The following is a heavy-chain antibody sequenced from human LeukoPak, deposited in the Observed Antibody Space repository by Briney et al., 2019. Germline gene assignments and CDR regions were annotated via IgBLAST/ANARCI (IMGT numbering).Heavy chain of an antibody. Sequence: SETLSLTCAVYGGSFCGYYWSWIRQPPGKGLEWIGEINHSGSTNYNPSLKSRVTISVDTSKNQFSLKLSSVTAADTAVYYCARGGYFGTYWGQGTLVAVSS. CDR2: INHSGST. CDR3: ARGGYFGTY. D-gene: IGHD3-22*01. CDR1: GGSFCGYY. V-gene: IGHV4-34*01. J-gene: IGHJ4*02.